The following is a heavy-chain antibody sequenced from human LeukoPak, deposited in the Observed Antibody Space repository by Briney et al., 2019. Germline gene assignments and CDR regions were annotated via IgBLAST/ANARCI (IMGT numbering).Heavy chain of an antibody. D-gene: IGHD6-19*01. CDR1: GGSISSYY. CDR2: IYYSGST. Sequence: SETPSLTCSVSGGSISSYYWSWIRQPPGKGLEWIGYIYYSGSTNYNPSLKSRVTISVDTSKNQFSLKLSSVTAADTAVYYCASSLWGYSSTWGQGTLVTVSS. CDR3: ASSLWGYSST. J-gene: IGHJ5*02. V-gene: IGHV4-59*01.